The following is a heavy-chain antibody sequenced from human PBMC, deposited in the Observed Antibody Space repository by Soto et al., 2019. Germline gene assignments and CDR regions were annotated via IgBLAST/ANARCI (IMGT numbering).Heavy chain of an antibody. Sequence: PGESLKISCKGSGYSFTSYWISWVRQMPGKGLEWMGIIYPGDSDTRYSPSFQGQVTISADKSISTAYLQWSSLKASDTAMYYCARSVGATKGPNDAFDIWGQGTMVTVSS. CDR2: IYPGDSDT. J-gene: IGHJ3*02. D-gene: IGHD1-26*01. CDR1: GYSFTSYW. V-gene: IGHV5-51*01. CDR3: ARSVGATKGPNDAFDI.